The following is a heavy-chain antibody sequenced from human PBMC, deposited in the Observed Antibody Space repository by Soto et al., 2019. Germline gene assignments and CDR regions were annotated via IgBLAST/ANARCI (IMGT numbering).Heavy chain of an antibody. CDR3: ARRATATRYGMDV. D-gene: IGHD1-26*01. J-gene: IGHJ6*02. V-gene: IGHV5-10-1*01. CDR2: IDPSDSYT. Sequence: GESLKISCKGSGYSFTSYWISWVRQMPGKGLEWMGRIDPSDSYTNYSPSFQGHVATSVDKSISTAYLQWSSLKASDTAMYYCARRATATRYGMDVWGQGTSVTVSS. CDR1: GYSFTSYW.